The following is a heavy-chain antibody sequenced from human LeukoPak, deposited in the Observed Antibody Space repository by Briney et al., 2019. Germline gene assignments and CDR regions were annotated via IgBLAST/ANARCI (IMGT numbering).Heavy chain of an antibody. Sequence: PSEALSLTCTFSLGSIISYYWSWIRQPAGKGREWIGRIYTRGSTNYNPSLKSRVTMSVDTSKNQFSLKLSSVTAADTAVYYCARDYCSGGSCYLFDYWGQGTLVTVSS. J-gene: IGHJ4*02. CDR1: LGSIISYY. D-gene: IGHD2-15*01. V-gene: IGHV4-4*07. CDR3: ARDYCSGGSCYLFDY. CDR2: IYTRGST.